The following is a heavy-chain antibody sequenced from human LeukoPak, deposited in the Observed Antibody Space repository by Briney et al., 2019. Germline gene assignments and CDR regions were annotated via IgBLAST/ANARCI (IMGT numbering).Heavy chain of an antibody. CDR1: GFTVSSNY. V-gene: IGHV3-53*05. CDR3: ARERWELPGDAFDI. CDR2: IYSGGST. D-gene: IGHD1-26*01. J-gene: IGHJ3*02. Sequence: GGSLRLSCAASGFTVSSNYMSWVRQAPGKGLEWVSVIYSGGSTYYADSVKGRFTISRDNSKNTLYLQMNSLRAEDTAVYYCARERWELPGDAFDIWGQGTMVTVSS.